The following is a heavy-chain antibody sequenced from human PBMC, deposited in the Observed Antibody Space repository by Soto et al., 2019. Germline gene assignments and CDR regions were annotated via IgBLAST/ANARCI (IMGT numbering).Heavy chain of an antibody. V-gene: IGHV1-18*01. J-gene: IGHJ4*02. Sequence: QVQLVQSGAEVKKPGASVKVSCKASGYTFTSYGISWVRQAPGQGLDWMGWISAYNGNTNYAQKHKGRVTMTTDTSTSRAYMERRSLRSDDTAVYYCARDAGVSGELYYWGQGTLVTVSS. D-gene: IGHD3-16*01. CDR3: ARDAGVSGELYY. CDR2: ISAYNGNT. CDR1: GYTFTSYG.